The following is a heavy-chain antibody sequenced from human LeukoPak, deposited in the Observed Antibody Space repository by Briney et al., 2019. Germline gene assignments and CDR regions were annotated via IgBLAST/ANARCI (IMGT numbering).Heavy chain of an antibody. J-gene: IGHJ4*02. CDR2: ISPNSGGT. D-gene: IGHD3/OR15-3a*01. CDR3: ARGHIFDFAF. V-gene: IGHV1-2*02. CDR1: GYTFIAYY. Sequence: ASVKVSCKESGYTFIAYYLYWVRQAPGQGLELMVWISPNSGGTKYAQNFQGSVTMTRDTSISTVYMELSRLSYDDTAVYYCARGHIFDFAFWGQGTLVTVSS.